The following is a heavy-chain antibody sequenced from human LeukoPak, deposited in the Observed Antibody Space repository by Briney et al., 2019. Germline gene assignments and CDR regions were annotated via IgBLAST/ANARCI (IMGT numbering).Heavy chain of an antibody. Sequence: SETLSLTCAVYGGSFSGYYWGWIRQPPGQGLEWIGSVYYSGSTYYNPSLKSRVTISVDTSKNQFSLKLSSVTAADTAVYYCARHYPGPDAFDMWGQGTMVTVSS. CDR1: GGSFSGYY. CDR3: ARHYPGPDAFDM. CDR2: VYYSGST. V-gene: IGHV4-39*01. J-gene: IGHJ3*02. D-gene: IGHD3-10*01.